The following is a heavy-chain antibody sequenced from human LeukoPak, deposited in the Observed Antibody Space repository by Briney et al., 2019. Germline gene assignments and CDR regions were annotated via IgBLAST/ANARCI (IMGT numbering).Heavy chain of an antibody. V-gene: IGHV4-39*01. J-gene: IGHJ4*02. Sequence: PSETLSLACTVSGDSISSSSYYWGWIRQPPGKGLEWIGTIYYSGSTYYNPSLKSRVTISVDTSKSQFSLKLSSVAAADTAVYYCARGLYDILTGYYMSFDYWGQGTLVTVSS. CDR1: GDSISSSSYY. CDR3: ARGLYDILTGYYMSFDY. CDR2: IYYSGST. D-gene: IGHD3-9*01.